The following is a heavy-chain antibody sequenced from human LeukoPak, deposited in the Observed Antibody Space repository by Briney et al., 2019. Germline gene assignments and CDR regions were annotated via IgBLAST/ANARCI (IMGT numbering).Heavy chain of an antibody. V-gene: IGHV1-2*02. Sequence: ASVKVSCEASGYMFTDYYMHWVRQAPGQGLEWMGWIKPNSGGTNYAQKFQGRVTMTRDTSISTVYMELSSLRSDDTALYYCARDPQSYASSWFSSYYGMDVWGQGTTVTVSS. CDR1: GYMFTDYY. CDR2: IKPNSGGT. J-gene: IGHJ6*02. D-gene: IGHD6-13*01. CDR3: ARDPQSYASSWFSSYYGMDV.